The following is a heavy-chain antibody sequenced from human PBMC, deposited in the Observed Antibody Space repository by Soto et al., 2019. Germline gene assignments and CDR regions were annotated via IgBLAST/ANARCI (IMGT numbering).Heavy chain of an antibody. V-gene: IGHV1-18*01. CDR1: GYTFSSYGSTYG. CDR2: ISSYNGNT. J-gene: IGHJ5*02. Sequence: QVQLVQSGAEVKNPGASVKVSCKSSGYTFSSYGSTYGISWVRQAPGQGLQWMGWISSYNGNTNYAQKFQGRVTMTTDTSTSTAYMELRSLSSDDTAVYYCARYCSGGSCYHNWFDPWGQGTLVTVSS. CDR3: ARYCSGGSCYHNWFDP. D-gene: IGHD2-15*01.